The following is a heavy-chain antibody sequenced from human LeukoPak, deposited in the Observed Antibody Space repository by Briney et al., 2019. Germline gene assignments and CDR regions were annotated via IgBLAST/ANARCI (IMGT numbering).Heavy chain of an antibody. V-gene: IGHV1-69*05. CDR1: GGTFSSYA. CDR3: AGQQLVIRAFDI. J-gene: IGHJ3*02. CDR2: IIPIFGTA. D-gene: IGHD6-13*01. Sequence: GASVKVSCKASGGTFSSYAISWVRQAPGQGLEWMGGIIPIFGTANYAQKFQGRVTITTDESTSTAYMELSSLRSEDTAVYYCAGQQLVIRAFDIWDQGTMVTVSS.